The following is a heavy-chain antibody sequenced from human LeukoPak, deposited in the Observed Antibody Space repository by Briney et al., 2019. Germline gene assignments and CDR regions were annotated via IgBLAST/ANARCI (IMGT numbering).Heavy chain of an antibody. V-gene: IGHV3-33*01. D-gene: IGHD1-26*01. CDR2: IWSDGTNK. Sequence: PGGSLRLSCEASGFTFSSYGMHWVRQAPGKGLEWVAVIWSDGTNKYYADSVKGRFTVSRDNSKNTLYLQVNSLRAEDTALYYCARASGSFDYWGQGTLVTVSS. J-gene: IGHJ4*02. CDR3: ARASGSFDY. CDR1: GFTFSSYG.